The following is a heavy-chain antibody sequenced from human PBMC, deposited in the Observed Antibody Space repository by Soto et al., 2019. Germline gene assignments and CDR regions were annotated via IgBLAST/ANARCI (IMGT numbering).Heavy chain of an antibody. CDR2: INPSGGST. Sequence: ASVKVSCKASGYTFTSYGITWVRQAPGQGLEWMGWINPSGGSTSYAQKFQGRVTMTRDTSTSTVYMELSSLRSEDTAVYYCARVPRYCSSTSCPSDRWFDPWGQGTLVTVSS. D-gene: IGHD2-2*01. V-gene: IGHV1-46*03. CDR3: ARVPRYCSSTSCPSDRWFDP. J-gene: IGHJ5*02. CDR1: GYTFTSYG.